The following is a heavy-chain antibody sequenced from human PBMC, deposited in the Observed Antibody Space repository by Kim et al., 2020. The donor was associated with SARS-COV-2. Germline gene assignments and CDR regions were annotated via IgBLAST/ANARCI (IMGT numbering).Heavy chain of an antibody. V-gene: IGHV3-21*01. CDR3: VRAKTYYERMYFDY. Sequence: GGSLRLSCAASGFTFSNYIMNWVRQAPGKGLEWISSITLTSNFIYYADSVKGRFTISRDNAKNSLFLQMDSLRVEDTALYYCVRAKTYYERMYFDYWAQGPLVPVSS. J-gene: IGHJ4*02. CDR2: ITLTSNFI. CDR1: GFTFSNYI. D-gene: IGHD3-22*01.